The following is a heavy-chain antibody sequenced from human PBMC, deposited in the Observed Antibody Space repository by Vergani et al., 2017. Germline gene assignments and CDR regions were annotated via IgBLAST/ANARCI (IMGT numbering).Heavy chain of an antibody. J-gene: IGHJ4*02. D-gene: IGHD6-13*01. CDR3: ARIAAAGLALDY. CDR2: INHSGST. CDR1: GGSFSGYY. V-gene: IGHV4-34*01. Sequence: QVQLQQWGAGLLKPSETLSLTCAVYGGSFSGYYWSWIRQPPGKGLEWIGEINHSGSTNYNPSLKSRVTISVDTSKNQFSLKLSSVTAADTAVYYCARIAAAGLALDYWGQGTLVTVSS.